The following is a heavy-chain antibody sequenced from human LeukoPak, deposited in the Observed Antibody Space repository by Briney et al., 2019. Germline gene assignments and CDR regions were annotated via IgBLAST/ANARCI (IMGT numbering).Heavy chain of an antibody. J-gene: IGHJ4*02. CDR1: GGSISSGNW. Sequence: SETLSLTCAVSGGSISSGNWWSWARQPPGKGLEWIAEIHHSGRTNYNPSLKSRVIISVDTSKNQFSLTLTSVTAADTAVYYCARNGYYSVDYWGQGTLVTVSS. CDR3: ARNGYYSVDY. D-gene: IGHD4-17*01. CDR2: IHHSGRT. V-gene: IGHV4-4*02.